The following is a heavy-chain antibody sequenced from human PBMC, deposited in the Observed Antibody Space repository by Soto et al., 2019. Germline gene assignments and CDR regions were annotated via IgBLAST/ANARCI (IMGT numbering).Heavy chain of an antibody. J-gene: IGHJ4*02. D-gene: IGHD6-19*01. CDR3: ACSGWYGVAGYYFDY. V-gene: IGHV4-4*02. Sequence: PSETLSLTCAVCGGSISSSNWWSWVRQPPGKGLEWIGEIYHSGSTNYNPSLKSRVTISVDKSKNQFSLKLSSVTAADTAVYYCACSGWYGVAGYYFDYWGQGTLVTVSS. CDR2: IYHSGST. CDR1: GGSISSSNW.